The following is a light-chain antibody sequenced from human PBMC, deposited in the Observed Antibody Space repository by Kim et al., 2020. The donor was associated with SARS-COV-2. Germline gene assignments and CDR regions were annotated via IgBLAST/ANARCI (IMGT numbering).Light chain of an antibody. CDR2: LNSDGSH. CDR3: QTWGTGVNWV. J-gene: IGLJ3*02. V-gene: IGLV4-69*01. Sequence: VKLTCTLSSGHSSYAIAWHQQQPEKGPRYLMKLNSDGSHSKGDGIPDRFSGSSSGAERYLTISSLQSEDEADYYCQTWGTGVNWVFGGGTQLTVL. CDR1: SGHSSYA.